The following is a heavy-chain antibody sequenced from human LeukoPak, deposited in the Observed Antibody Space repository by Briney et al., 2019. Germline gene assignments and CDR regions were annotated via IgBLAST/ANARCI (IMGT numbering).Heavy chain of an antibody. D-gene: IGHD6-13*01. Sequence: SETLSLTCTVSGGSVSSGRDYWSWIRQPPGKGLEWIGFIYYSGSTNYNPSLKSRVTISVDTSKSQFSLNLNSVTAADTAVYYCARGGAIAGTAFDPWGQGTLVTVSS. CDR2: IYYSGST. CDR3: ARGGAIAGTAFDP. V-gene: IGHV4-61*01. CDR1: GGSVSSGRDY. J-gene: IGHJ5*02.